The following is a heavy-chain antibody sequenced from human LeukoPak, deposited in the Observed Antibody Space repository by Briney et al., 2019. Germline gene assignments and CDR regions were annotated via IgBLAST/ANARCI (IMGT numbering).Heavy chain of an antibody. J-gene: IGHJ6*02. CDR2: NYYSGST. Sequence: PSQTLSHTCTVSGGSISSGGYYWSWTRQHPGKGLEWIGYNYYSGSTYYNPSLKSRVNISVDTSKNQFSLKLSSVTAADTAVYYCARDSPPPERYGSGSYLASYYYYGMDVWGQGTTVTVSS. D-gene: IGHD3-10*01. V-gene: IGHV4-31*03. CDR1: GGSISSGGYY. CDR3: ARDSPPPERYGSGSYLASYYYYGMDV.